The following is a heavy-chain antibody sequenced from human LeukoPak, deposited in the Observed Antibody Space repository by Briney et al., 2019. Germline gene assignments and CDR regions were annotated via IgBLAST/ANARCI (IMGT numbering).Heavy chain of an antibody. CDR2: IYYSGST. V-gene: IGHV4-31*03. CDR3: AREYYYGSGSYYNEDYFDY. CDR1: GGSISSGGYY. D-gene: IGHD3-10*01. Sequence: RASETLSLTCTVSGGSISSGGYYWSWIRQHPGKGLEWIGYIYYSGSTYYNPSLKSRVTISVDTSKNQFSLKLSSVTAADTAVYCCAREYYYGSGSYYNEDYFDYWGQGTLVTVSS. J-gene: IGHJ4*02.